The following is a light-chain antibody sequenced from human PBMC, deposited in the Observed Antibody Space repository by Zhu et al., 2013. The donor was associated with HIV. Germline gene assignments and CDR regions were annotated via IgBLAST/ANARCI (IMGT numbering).Light chain of an antibody. CDR3: QLWDSTGDRAV. CDR2: QHT. Sequence: SYELTQPPSVSVSPGQTASITCSGDKLGQKYTSWYQQRPGQSPLMVIYQHTRRPSGVPERFSGSKSGDTATLTISGTQAMDEADYYCQLWDSTGDRAVFGGGTKLTVL. J-gene: IGLJ3*02. CDR1: KLGQKY. V-gene: IGLV3-1*01.